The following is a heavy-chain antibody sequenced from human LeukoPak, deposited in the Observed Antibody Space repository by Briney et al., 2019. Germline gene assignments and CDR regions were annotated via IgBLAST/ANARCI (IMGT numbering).Heavy chain of an antibody. Sequence: SETLSLTCTVSGGSISSYYWGWIRQPPGKGLEWIGSIYYSGSTYYNPSLKSRVTISVDTSKNQFSLKLSSVTAADTAVYYCARLYSSGWYAFDYWGQGTLVTVSS. V-gene: IGHV4-39*01. CDR1: GGSISSYY. CDR3: ARLYSSGWYAFDY. CDR2: IYYSGST. D-gene: IGHD6-19*01. J-gene: IGHJ4*02.